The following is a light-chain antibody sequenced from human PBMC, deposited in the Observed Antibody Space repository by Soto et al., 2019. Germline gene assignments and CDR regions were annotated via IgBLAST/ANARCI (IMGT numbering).Light chain of an antibody. Sequence: DIQMTQSPSSLSASVGDSLTITCRASQYISSYLNWYQQKPGKAPKLLIYAASSLQSGVPSRFSGSGSGTDFTLTISSLQPEDFATYYCQQSYSTPQYTFGQGTKVDIK. J-gene: IGKJ2*01. CDR2: AAS. CDR3: QQSYSTPQYT. CDR1: QYISSY. V-gene: IGKV1-39*01.